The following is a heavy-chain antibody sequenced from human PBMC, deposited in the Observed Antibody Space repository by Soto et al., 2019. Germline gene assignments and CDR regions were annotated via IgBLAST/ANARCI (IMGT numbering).Heavy chain of an antibody. CDR1: GYTFNSYY. CDR2: INPSGGST. D-gene: IGHD6-13*01. Sequence: ASVKVSCKASGYTFNSYYMHWVRQAPGQGLEWMGIINPSGGSTSYAQKFQGRVTMTRDTSTSTVYMELSSLRSEDTAVYYCARDGVIAAAPKASKYYYYYGMDVWGQGTTVTVSS. CDR3: ARDGVIAAAPKASKYYYYYGMDV. J-gene: IGHJ6*02. V-gene: IGHV1-46*02.